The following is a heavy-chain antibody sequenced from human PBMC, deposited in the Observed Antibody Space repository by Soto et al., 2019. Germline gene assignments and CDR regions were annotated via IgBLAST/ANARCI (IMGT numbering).Heavy chain of an antibody. CDR1: GFTFSRYG. D-gene: IGHD2-15*01. CDR3: AKDSRRTLGYCSGGRCQTYNWFDP. V-gene: IGHV3-30*18. CDR2: ISYDGSNK. Sequence: GGALRLSCAASGFTFSRYGMHWVRQAPGKGLEWVAVISYDGSNKYYADSVKGRFTISRDNSKNTLYLQMNSLRAEDTAVYYCAKDSRRTLGYCSGGRCQTYNWFDPWGQGTLVTVSS. J-gene: IGHJ5*02.